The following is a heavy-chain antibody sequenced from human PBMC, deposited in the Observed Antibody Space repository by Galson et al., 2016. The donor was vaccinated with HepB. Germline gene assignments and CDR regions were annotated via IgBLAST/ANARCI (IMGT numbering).Heavy chain of an antibody. CDR1: GYTFTRYG. Sequence: SVKVSCKASGYTFTRYGISWVRQAPGQGLEWMGWISAYKGDTNYVQSLQGRVTVTTDTSTSTVYMELSSLRSEDTAVYFCARGGYYDSSGSLRYWGQGTLVTVSS. J-gene: IGHJ4*02. CDR2: ISAYKGDT. V-gene: IGHV1-18*01. CDR3: ARGGYYDSSGSLRY. D-gene: IGHD3-22*01.